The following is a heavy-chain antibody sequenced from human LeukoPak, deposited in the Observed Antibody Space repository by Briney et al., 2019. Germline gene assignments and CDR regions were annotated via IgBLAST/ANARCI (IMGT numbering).Heavy chain of an antibody. J-gene: IGHJ4*02. Sequence: GGSLRLSCAASGFAFTSYWMTWVRQAPGKGLECVATIKADGSEKYYVDSVKGRFAVSRDNAKNSLYLQMNSLRVDDTAVYYCAKHPYYYDSSGYYFDYWGQGTLVTVSS. V-gene: IGHV3-7*01. CDR2: IKADGSEK. D-gene: IGHD3-22*01. CDR3: AKHPYYYDSSGYYFDY. CDR1: GFAFTSYW.